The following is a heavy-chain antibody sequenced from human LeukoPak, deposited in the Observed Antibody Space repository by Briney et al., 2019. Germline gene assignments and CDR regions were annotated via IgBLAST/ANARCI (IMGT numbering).Heavy chain of an antibody. CDR2: IIPIFGTP. Sequence: PLKVSCKASGASFSSYAISWVRQAPGQGLEWMGRIIPIFGTPNYAQRFQGRVTITADIVSSTAYMEVNNLTSEDTAVYFCAKQGALRQDYYTDVWGNGTTVTVSS. J-gene: IGHJ6*03. CDR1: GASFSSYA. CDR3: AKQGALRQDYYTDV. V-gene: IGHV1-69*06.